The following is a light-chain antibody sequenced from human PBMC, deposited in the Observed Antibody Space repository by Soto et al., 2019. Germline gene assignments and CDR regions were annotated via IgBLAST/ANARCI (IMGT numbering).Light chain of an antibody. V-gene: IGKV1-33*01. J-gene: IGKJ3*01. CDR2: DAS. Sequence: DIQMTQSPSSVSASVGDRVTITCRASQGISSWLAWYQQKPGKAPKLLIYDASNLETGVPSRFSGAGSGTEFTFTIRSLQPEDTATYYCQQYDSLPFTFGPGTKVEIK. CDR1: QGISSW. CDR3: QQYDSLPFT.